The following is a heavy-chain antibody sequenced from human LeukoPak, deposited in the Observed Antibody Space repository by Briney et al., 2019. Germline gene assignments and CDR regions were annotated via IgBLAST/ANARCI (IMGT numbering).Heavy chain of an antibody. CDR2: IIPIFGTA. V-gene: IGHV1-69*05. J-gene: IGHJ6*03. CDR3: ARSDLGYCSSTSCRPPYYYYYYMDV. Sequence: SVKVSCKASGGTFSSYAISWVRQAPGQGLEWMGGIIPIFGTANYTQKFQGRVTITTDDSTSTAYMELSSLRSEDPAVYYCARSDLGYCSSTSCRPPYYYYYYMDVWGKGTTVTVSS. D-gene: IGHD2-2*01. CDR1: GGTFSSYA.